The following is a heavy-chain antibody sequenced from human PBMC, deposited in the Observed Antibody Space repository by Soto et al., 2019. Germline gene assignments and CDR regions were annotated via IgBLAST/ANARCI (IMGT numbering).Heavy chain of an antibody. CDR1: GVSTSNHY. J-gene: IGHJ4*02. D-gene: IGHD2-2*01. V-gene: IGHV4-59*11. Sequence: SETLSLTCSVSGVSTSNHYWTWIRKPPGQGPEWIGCIYYRGTTNYNASFNSRVTISVDTSKNQFSLKLTSVTAADTAVYYCARGGGSPYHDHEFDYWGQGILVTVSS. CDR3: ARGGGSPYHDHEFDY. CDR2: IYYRGTT.